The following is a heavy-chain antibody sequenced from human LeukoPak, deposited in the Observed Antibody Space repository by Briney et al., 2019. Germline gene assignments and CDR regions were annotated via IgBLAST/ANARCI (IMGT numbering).Heavy chain of an antibody. CDR2: ISGSVGST. CDR3: AKVISHHYGSGSYLLYYYGMDV. J-gene: IGHJ6*02. V-gene: IGHV3-23*01. Sequence: GGSLRLSCAASGFTFSSYAMSWVRQAPGKGLEWVSAISGSVGSTYYADSVKGRFTISRDNSKNTLYLQMNSLRAEDTAVYYCAKVISHHYGSGSYLLYYYGMDVWGQGTTVTVSS. D-gene: IGHD3-10*01. CDR1: GFTFSSYA.